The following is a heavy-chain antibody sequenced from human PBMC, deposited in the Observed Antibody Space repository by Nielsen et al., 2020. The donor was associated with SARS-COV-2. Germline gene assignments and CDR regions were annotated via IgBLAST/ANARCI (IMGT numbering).Heavy chain of an antibody. V-gene: IGHV1-3*01. CDR1: GYTFTSYA. CDR3: ASQRVRGGSYLYVDS. D-gene: IGHD3-16*02. CDR2: INAGNGNT. Sequence: ASVKVSCKASGYTFTSYAMHWVRQAPGQRLEWMGWINAGNGNTKYSQKFQGRVTITRDTSASTAYMELSSLRSEDTAVYYCASQRVRGGSYLYVDSWGQGTLVTVSS. J-gene: IGHJ5*01.